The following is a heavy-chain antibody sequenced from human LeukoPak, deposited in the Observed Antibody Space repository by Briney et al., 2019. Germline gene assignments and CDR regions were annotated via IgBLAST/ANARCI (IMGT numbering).Heavy chain of an antibody. CDR3: AREQYGGYSYGTFDY. J-gene: IGHJ4*02. CDR1: GYTFTSYG. Sequence: ASVKVSCKASGYTFTSYGISWVRQAPGQGLEWMGWISAYNGNTNYAQKLQGRVTMTTDTSTSTAYMELSSLRSEDTAVYYCAREQYGGYSYGTFDYWGQGTLVTVSS. D-gene: IGHD5-18*01. CDR2: ISAYNGNT. V-gene: IGHV1-18*01.